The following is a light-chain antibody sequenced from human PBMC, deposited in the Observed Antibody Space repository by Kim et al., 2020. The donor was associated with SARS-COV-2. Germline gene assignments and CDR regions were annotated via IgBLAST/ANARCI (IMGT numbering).Light chain of an antibody. CDR3: KKYGSSPVT. J-gene: IGKJ1*01. CDR1: QSVSSSY. V-gene: IGKV3-20*01. CDR2: GAY. Sequence: EIVLTQSPGTLSLSPGERATLSCRASQSVSSSYLAWYQQKPGQDPRLLIYGAYSRATGIPDRFSGSGSGTDFSLTISRLEPEYFAVYYCKKYGSSPVTFDQRPKMESK.